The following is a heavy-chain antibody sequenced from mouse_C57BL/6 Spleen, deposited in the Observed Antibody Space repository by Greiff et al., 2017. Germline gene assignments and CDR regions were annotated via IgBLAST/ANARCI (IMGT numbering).Heavy chain of an antibody. CDR3: ARRGQLRAFDY. Sequence: QVQLQQSGAELVRPGTSVKVSCKASGYAFTNYLIAWVKQRPGQGLEWIGVINPGSGGTNYNEKFKGKATLTADKSSSTAYMQLSSLTSEDSAVYFCARRGQLRAFDYWGQGTTLTVSS. D-gene: IGHD1-1*01. CDR2: INPGSGGT. CDR1: GYAFTNYL. J-gene: IGHJ2*01. V-gene: IGHV1-54*01.